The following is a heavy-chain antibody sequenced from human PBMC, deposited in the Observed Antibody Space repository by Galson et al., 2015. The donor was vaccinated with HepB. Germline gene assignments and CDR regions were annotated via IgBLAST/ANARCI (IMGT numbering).Heavy chain of an antibody. Sequence: SLRLSCAASGFTFSSYAMSWVRQAPGKGLEWVSAISGSGGSTYYADSVKGRFTISRDNSKNTLYLQMNSLRAEDTAVYYCAKEVDCGGDCDIGPGDYWGQGTLVTVSS. V-gene: IGHV3-23*01. J-gene: IGHJ4*02. D-gene: IGHD2-21*02. CDR2: ISGSGGST. CDR1: GFTFSSYA. CDR3: AKEVDCGGDCDIGPGDY.